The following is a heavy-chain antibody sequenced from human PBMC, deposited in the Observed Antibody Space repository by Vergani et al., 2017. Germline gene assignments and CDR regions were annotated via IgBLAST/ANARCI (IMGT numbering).Heavy chain of an antibody. J-gene: IGHJ4*02. CDR3: ARGESATYAPRVDY. D-gene: IGHD4-17*01. CDR1: GFTFSSYS. Sequence: EVQLVESGGGLVQPGGSLRLSCAASGFTFSSYSMNWVRQAPGKGLEWVSYISSSSSTIYYADSVKGRFTISRDNAKNSLYLQMNSLTDEDTAVYYCARGESATYAPRVDYWGQGTLVTVSS. CDR2: ISSSSSTI. V-gene: IGHV3-48*02.